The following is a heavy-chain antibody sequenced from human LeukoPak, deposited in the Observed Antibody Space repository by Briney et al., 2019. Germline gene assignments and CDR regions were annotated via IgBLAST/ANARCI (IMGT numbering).Heavy chain of an antibody. CDR2: ISGSGGST. V-gene: IGHV3-23*01. CDR1: GFTFSSYE. D-gene: IGHD3-22*01. Sequence: GGSLRLSCAASGFTFSSYEMNWVRQAPGKGLKWVSGISGSGGSTYSADSVKGRFTISGDNSKNTVYLQMNSLRAEDTAVYYCAKDRAGSSGYPPDAFDIWGQGTMVTVSS. J-gene: IGHJ3*02. CDR3: AKDRAGSSGYPPDAFDI.